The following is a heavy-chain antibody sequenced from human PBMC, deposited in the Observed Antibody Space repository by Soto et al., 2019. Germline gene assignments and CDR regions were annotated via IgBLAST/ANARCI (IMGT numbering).Heavy chain of an antibody. Sequence: EVHLMESGGGLVQPGGSLRLSCAASGFTFTSYWMHWVRQAPGKGLVWVSRINSDGSSTVYVDSVKGRFTISRDNAKNTLYLQMNSLRAEDTAVYYCTRSITGYSDADTWGQGTLVTVSS. CDR3: TRSITGYSDADT. V-gene: IGHV3-74*01. CDR2: INSDGSST. CDR1: GFTFTSYW. D-gene: IGHD5-18*01. J-gene: IGHJ5*02.